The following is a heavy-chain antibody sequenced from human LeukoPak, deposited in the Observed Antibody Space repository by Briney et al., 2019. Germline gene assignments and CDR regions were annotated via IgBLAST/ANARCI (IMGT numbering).Heavy chain of an antibody. CDR3: ARGGYSYGYYYYYGMDV. V-gene: IGHV4-34*01. D-gene: IGHD5-18*01. CDR2: INHSGST. CDR1: GGSFSGYY. Sequence: SETLSLTCAVYGGSFSGYYWSWIRQPPGKGLEWIGEINHSGSTNYNPSLKSRVTISVDTSKNQFSLKLSSVTAADTAVYYCARGGYSYGYYYYYGMDVWGQGTTVTVSS. J-gene: IGHJ6*02.